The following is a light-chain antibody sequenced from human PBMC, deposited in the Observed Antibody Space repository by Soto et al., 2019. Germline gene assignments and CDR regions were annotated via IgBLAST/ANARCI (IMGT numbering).Light chain of an antibody. Sequence: QSALTQPPSASGSPGQSVTISCTGTSSDVGGYNYVSWYQQHPGKAPKLMIYEVSERPSGVPDRFSGSKSGNTASLTVSGPQAEDEADYYCSSYAGSNNLVFGGGTKLTVL. V-gene: IGLV2-8*01. CDR2: EVS. CDR1: SSDVGGYNY. J-gene: IGLJ3*02. CDR3: SSYAGSNNLV.